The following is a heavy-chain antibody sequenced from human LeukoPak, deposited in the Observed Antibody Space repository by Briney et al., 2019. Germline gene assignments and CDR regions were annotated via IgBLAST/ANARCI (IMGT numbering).Heavy chain of an antibody. CDR1: GFTFSSYE. D-gene: IGHD6-13*01. Sequence: GGSLRLSCAASGFTFSSYEMNWVRQAPGKGLEWVSSISSSSSYIYYADSVKGRFTISRDNAKNSLYLQMNSLRAEDTAVYYCARFDYSSSWYQYYYYYMDVWGKGTTVTVSS. CDR2: ISSSSSYI. CDR3: ARFDYSSSWYQYYYYYMDV. J-gene: IGHJ6*03. V-gene: IGHV3-21*01.